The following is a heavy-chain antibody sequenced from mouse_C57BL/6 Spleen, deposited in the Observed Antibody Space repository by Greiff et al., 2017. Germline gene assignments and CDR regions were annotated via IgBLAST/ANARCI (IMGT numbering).Heavy chain of an antibody. J-gene: IGHJ3*01. V-gene: IGHV3-6*01. CDR2: ISYDGSN. Sequence: EVKLVESGPGLVKPSQSLSLSCSVTGYSITSGYYWYWIRQFPGNKLEWMGYISYDGSNNYNPSLKNRISITRDTSKNQFFLKLNSVTTEDTATYYCARERTVTGWLAYWGQGTLVTVSA. CDR3: ARERTVTGWLAY. CDR1: GYSITSGYY. D-gene: IGHD2-2*01.